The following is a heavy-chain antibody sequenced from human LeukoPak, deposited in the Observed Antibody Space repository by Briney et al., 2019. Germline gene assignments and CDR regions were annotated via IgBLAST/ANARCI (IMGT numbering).Heavy chain of an antibody. V-gene: IGHV1-2*02. Sequence: ASVKVSCKASGYTFTGYYMHWVRQAPGQGLEWMGWINPNSGGTNYAQKFQGRVTMTRDTSISTAYMELSRLRSDDTAVYYCASLGFLGNCSGGSCDNWFDPWGQGTLVTVSS. J-gene: IGHJ5*02. CDR2: INPNSGGT. CDR3: ASLGFLGNCSGGSCDNWFDP. CDR1: GYTFTGYY. D-gene: IGHD2-15*01.